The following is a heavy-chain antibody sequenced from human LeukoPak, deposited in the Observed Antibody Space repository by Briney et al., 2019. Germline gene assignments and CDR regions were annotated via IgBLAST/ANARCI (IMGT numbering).Heavy chain of an antibody. CDR3: AKVAPIVVVPAANPHDAFDI. J-gene: IGHJ3*02. D-gene: IGHD2-2*01. V-gene: IGHV3-30*02. Sequence: PGGSLRLSCAASGFTFSSYGMHWVRQAPGKGLEWVAFIRYDGSNKYYADSVKGRFTISRDNSKNTLYLQMNSLRAEDTAVYYCAKVAPIVVVPAANPHDAFDIWGQGTMVTVSS. CDR1: GFTFSSYG. CDR2: IRYDGSNK.